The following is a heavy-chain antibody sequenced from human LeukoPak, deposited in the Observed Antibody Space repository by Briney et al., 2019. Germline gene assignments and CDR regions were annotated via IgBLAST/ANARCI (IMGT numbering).Heavy chain of an antibody. J-gene: IGHJ4*02. CDR3: AKVYDSSGYYYVD. V-gene: IGHV3-23*01. CDR2: ISGSGGST. D-gene: IGHD3-22*01. CDR1: GFTFSSYA. Sequence: GGSLRLSCAASGFTFSSYAMSWVRQAPGKGREWVSAISGSGGSTYYADSVKGRFTISRDNSKNTLYLQMNSLRAEDTAVYYCAKVYDSSGYYYVDWGQGTLVSVSS.